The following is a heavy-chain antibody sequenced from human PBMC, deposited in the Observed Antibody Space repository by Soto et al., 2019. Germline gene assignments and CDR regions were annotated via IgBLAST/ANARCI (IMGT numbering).Heavy chain of an antibody. V-gene: IGHV3-64*02. D-gene: IGHD5-12*01. Sequence: EVQLVESGEGLVQPGGSRRVSSPASGFTFSSYAMHWVRQAPGKGLEYVSGISTNGGSTDYADSVKGRFTISRDNPKNKLYLQMGSLRAEDMAVYYCASSDGYNAPYDSGLDVWGQETTVTVSS. J-gene: IGHJ6*02. CDR2: ISTNGGST. CDR3: ASSDGYNAPYDSGLDV. CDR1: GFTFSSYA.